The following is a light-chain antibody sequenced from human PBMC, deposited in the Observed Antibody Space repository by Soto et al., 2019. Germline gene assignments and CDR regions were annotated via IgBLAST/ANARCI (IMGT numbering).Light chain of an antibody. CDR3: QKYDGAPLT. Sequence: DIQMTQSPSSQSASVGDRVTITCQAGQDINIYLAWYQQKPGKVPKLLISAASTLQSGVPSRFSGSGSGTDFTLTISSLQPEDVATYYCQKYDGAPLTFGGGTKVEIK. V-gene: IGKV1-27*01. CDR1: QDINIY. J-gene: IGKJ4*01. CDR2: AAS.